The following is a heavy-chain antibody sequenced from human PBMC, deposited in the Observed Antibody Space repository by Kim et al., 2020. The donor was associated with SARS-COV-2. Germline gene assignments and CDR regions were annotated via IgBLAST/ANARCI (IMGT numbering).Heavy chain of an antibody. CDR2: IYYTGST. J-gene: IGHJ3*02. CDR3: ARGDALDI. Sequence: SETLSLTCTVSGGSVSSADDYWSWIRQPPGKGLEYIGNIYYTGSTNYNPSLRSRVTISVDTSKNQFSLRLTSVTAADTAVYYCARGDALDIWGLGTKVTV. V-gene: IGHV4-61*08. CDR1: GGSVSSADDY.